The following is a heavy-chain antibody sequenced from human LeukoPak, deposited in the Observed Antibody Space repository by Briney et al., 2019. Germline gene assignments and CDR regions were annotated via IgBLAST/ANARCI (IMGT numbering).Heavy chain of an antibody. CDR3: ARVPFYSSGSYYFDY. D-gene: IGHD6-19*01. CDR2: IYYSGST. CDR1: GGSISSSDYY. Sequence: SETLSLTCTVSGGSISSSDYYWGWIRQPPGKGLEWIGNIYYSGSTYYNPSLESRVTISVDTSKNLFSLKLSSVTAADTAVYYCARVPFYSSGSYYFDYWGQGTLVTVSS. V-gene: IGHV4-39*01. J-gene: IGHJ4*02.